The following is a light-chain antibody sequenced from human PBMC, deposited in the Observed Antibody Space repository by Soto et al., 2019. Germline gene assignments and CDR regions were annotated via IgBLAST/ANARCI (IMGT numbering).Light chain of an antibody. Sequence: EIVMTQSPATLSVSPGERATLSCRASQSVNSNLAWYQQKPGQAPRLLIYGASNRATGIPARFSGSGSGTKFTLTITSLQSEDLAVYYCQQYNNWPPLTFGGGTKVDIK. CDR1: QSVNSN. CDR3: QQYNNWPPLT. V-gene: IGKV3-15*01. CDR2: GAS. J-gene: IGKJ4*01.